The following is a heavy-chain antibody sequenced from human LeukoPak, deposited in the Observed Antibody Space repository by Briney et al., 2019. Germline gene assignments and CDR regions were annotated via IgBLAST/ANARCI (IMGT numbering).Heavy chain of an antibody. V-gene: IGHV4-34*01. CDR2: INHSGST. J-gene: IGHJ4*02. CDR1: GGSFSGYY. Sequence: SETLSLTCAVYGGSFSGYYWSWTRQPPGKGLEWIGEINHSGSTNYNPSLKSRVTISVDTSKNQFSLKLSSVTAADTAVYYCAIPEKYSSSGNFDYWGQGTLVTVSS. CDR3: AIPEKYSSSGNFDY. D-gene: IGHD6-6*01.